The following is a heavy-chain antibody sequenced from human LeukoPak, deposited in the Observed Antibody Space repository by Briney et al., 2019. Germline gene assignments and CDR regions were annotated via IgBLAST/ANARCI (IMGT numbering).Heavy chain of an antibody. J-gene: IGHJ4*02. Sequence: GGSLRLSCAASGFTFSSYAMSWVRQAPGKGLEWVSGISDSGSSTYYADSVKGRFTISRDNSKNTLHLQMNSLTAEDTAVYYCAKDRRRFWSGYLDYWGQGALVTVSS. D-gene: IGHD3-3*01. CDR1: GFTFSSYA. CDR3: AKDRRRFWSGYLDY. CDR2: ISDSGSST. V-gene: IGHV3-23*01.